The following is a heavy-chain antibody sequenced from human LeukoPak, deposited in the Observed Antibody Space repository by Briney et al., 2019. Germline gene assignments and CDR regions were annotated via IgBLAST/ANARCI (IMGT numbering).Heavy chain of an antibody. CDR1: GFTFSSYA. CDR3: AKVYYDFWSSIDY. Sequence: GGSLRLSCAASGFTFSSYAMSWVRQAPGKGLEWVSAISGSGGSTYYADSVKGRFSISRDNSKNTLYLQMNSLRAEDTAVYYCAKVYYDFWSSIDYWGQGTLVTVSS. CDR2: ISGSGGST. J-gene: IGHJ4*02. V-gene: IGHV3-23*01. D-gene: IGHD3-3*01.